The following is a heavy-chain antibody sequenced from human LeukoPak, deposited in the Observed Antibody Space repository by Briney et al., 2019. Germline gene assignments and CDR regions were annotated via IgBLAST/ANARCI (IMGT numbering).Heavy chain of an antibody. CDR1: GFTVSSNY. CDR3: AREGASSSFGY. D-gene: IGHD6-13*01. Sequence: GGSLRLSCVVSGFTVSSNYMSWVRQAPGKGLEWVSVLYSGGNTYHPDSVKGRFTISRDNSKNTLYLQMNSLRAEDTAVYYCAREGASSSFGYWGQGTLVTVSS. J-gene: IGHJ4*02. V-gene: IGHV3-53*01. CDR2: LYSGGNT.